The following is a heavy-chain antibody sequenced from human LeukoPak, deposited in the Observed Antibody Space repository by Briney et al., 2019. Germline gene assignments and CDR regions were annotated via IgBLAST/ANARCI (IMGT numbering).Heavy chain of an antibody. CDR3: AKDGDSYGLIAS. J-gene: IGHJ4*02. CDR2: ISPGGGST. Sequence: GGSLRLSCAASGFTFSNYAMTWVRQAPGKGLEWVSTISPGGGSTHYADSVKGRFAISRDNSKATLYLQMDSLRVEDTAAYYCAKDGDSYGLIASWGQGTLVTVSS. V-gene: IGHV3-23*01. D-gene: IGHD5-18*01. CDR1: GFTFSNYA.